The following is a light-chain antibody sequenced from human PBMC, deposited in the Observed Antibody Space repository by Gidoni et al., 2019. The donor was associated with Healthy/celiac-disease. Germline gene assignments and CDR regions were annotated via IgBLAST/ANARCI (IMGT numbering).Light chain of an antibody. CDR1: NSNIGNNY. V-gene: IGLV1-51*01. CDR2: DNN. J-gene: IGLJ2*01. Sequence: QSVFTQPPSVSAAPGQKVTISCSGSNSNIGNNYVSWYQQLPGTAPKLLIYDNNKRPSGIPDRFSGSKSGTSATLGITGLQTGDEADYYCGTWDTSLSDVVFGGGTKLTVL. CDR3: GTWDTSLSDVV.